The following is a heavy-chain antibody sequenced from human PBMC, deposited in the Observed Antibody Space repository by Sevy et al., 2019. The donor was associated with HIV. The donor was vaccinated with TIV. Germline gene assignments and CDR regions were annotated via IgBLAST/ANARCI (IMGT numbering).Heavy chain of an antibody. CDR1: GFTFSNYA. CDR3: AKSGCDYGNRYGYYMDV. Sequence: GGSLRLSCVVSGFTFSNYAMSWVRQAPGKGLERVSTIGGSDGTTFHADSVKGRFTISRDNSKNTLSLQMNSLRAEDTAVYYCAKSGCDYGNRYGYYMDVWGKGTTVTVSS. D-gene: IGHD4-17*01. V-gene: IGHV3-23*01. J-gene: IGHJ6*03. CDR2: IGGSDGTT.